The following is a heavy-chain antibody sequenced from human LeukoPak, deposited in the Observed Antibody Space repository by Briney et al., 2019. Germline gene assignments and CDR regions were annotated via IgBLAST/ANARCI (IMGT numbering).Heavy chain of an antibody. CDR1: GFTSSSYS. CDR3: ARGYGSGWYRGYYFDY. D-gene: IGHD6-19*01. Sequence: GGSLRLSCAASGFTSSSYSMNWVRQAPGKGLEWVSSISSSSYIYYADSVKGRFTISRDNAKNSLYLQMNSLRAEDTAVYYCARGYGSGWYRGYYFDYWGQGTLVTVSS. V-gene: IGHV3-21*01. J-gene: IGHJ4*02. CDR2: ISSSSYI.